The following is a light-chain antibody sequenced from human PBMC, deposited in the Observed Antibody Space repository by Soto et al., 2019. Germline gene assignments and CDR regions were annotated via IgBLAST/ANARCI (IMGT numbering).Light chain of an antibody. CDR3: KSYAGSNPYV. CDR1: KNDTGVYDF. CDR2: EVV. J-gene: IGLJ7*01. V-gene: IGLV2-8*01. Sequence: QSVLTQPPSASGSPGQSVAISCTGTKNDTGVYDFVSWYQHHPGKAPRLILYEVVQRSSGVPDRFSGSKSGNTASLTVSGLQAADEAHYFCKSYAGSNPYVFGSGTQLTVL.